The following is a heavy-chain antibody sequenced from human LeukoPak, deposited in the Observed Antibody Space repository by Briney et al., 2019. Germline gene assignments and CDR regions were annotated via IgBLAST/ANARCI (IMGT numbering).Heavy chain of an antibody. D-gene: IGHD3-10*01. J-gene: IGHJ6*03. CDR1: GGSISSYY. V-gene: IGHV4-59*01. CDR2: IYYSGST. Sequence: SETLSLTCTVSGGSISSYYWSWIRKPPGKGLEWIGYIYYSGSTNYNPSLKSRVTISVDMSKNQFSLKLSSVTAADTAVYYCARSAYGSGSYYNLYYYYMDVWGKGTTVTISS. CDR3: ARSAYGSGSYYNLYYYYMDV.